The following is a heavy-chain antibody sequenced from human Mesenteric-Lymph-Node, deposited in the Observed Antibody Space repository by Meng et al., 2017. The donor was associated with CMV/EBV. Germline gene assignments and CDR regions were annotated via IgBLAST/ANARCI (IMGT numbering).Heavy chain of an antibody. Sequence: SETLSLTCTVSGYSITNPYSWAWIRRPPGKGLEWIGSIYDGGSTFYNPSLRSRVAISVDTSKNDFSLRLSSVTAADTAVYYCARDEYYYDSSGYLPGGMDVWGQGTTVTVSS. CDR2: IYDGGST. CDR3: ARDEYYYDSSGYLPGGMDV. CDR1: GYSITNPYS. V-gene: IGHV4-38-2*02. J-gene: IGHJ6*02. D-gene: IGHD3-22*01.